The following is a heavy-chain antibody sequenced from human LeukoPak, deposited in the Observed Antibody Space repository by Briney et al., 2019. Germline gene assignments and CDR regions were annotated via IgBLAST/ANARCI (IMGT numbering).Heavy chain of an antibody. CDR3: ARLSTVTNYFDY. D-gene: IGHD4-17*01. V-gene: IGHV3-21*01. CDR2: ISSSSSYI. J-gene: IGHJ4*02. CDR1: GFTFSSYS. Sequence: GGSLRLSCAASGFTFSSYSMNWVRQAPGKGLEWVSSISSSSSYIYYADSVKGRFTISRDNAKNSLYLQMNSLRAEDTAVYYCARLSTVTNYFDYWGQGTLVTVSS.